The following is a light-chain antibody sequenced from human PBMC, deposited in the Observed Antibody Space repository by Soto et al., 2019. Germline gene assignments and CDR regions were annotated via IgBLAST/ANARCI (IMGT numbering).Light chain of an antibody. Sequence: DIALTQSPGPLSLSPRDRATLSCKASQSISSSYFAWYQQKPGQAPRLLVYGVSSRATDVPDRFSGSGSGTDFTLTISRLEPEDFAVYYCQQYTDSRTFGQGTKVDI. V-gene: IGKV3-20*01. CDR2: GVS. J-gene: IGKJ1*01. CDR1: QSISSSY. CDR3: QQYTDSRT.